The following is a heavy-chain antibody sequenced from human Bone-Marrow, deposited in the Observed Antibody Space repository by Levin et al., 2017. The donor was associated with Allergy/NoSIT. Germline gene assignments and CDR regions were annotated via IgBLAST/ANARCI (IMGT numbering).Heavy chain of an antibody. J-gene: IGHJ4*02. V-gene: IGHV4-31*03. CDR1: GGSIRSGGYY. CDR2: IYDSGST. D-gene: IGHD5-24*01. CDR3: ARIPATASEFDC. Sequence: PSETLSLTCTVSGGSIRSGGYYWSWIRQHPGKGLEWIGYIYDSGSTSYNPSLESRVAISVDTSKNQFYLKLTSLTAADTAVYYCARIPATASEFDCWGQGTLVSVSS.